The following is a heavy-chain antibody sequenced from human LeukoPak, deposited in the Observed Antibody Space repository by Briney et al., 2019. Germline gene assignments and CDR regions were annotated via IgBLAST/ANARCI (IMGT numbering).Heavy chain of an antibody. D-gene: IGHD2-2*01. V-gene: IGHV3-9*01. Sequence: GRSLRLSCAASGFTFDDYAMHWVRQAPGKGLEWVSGISWNSGSIGYADSVKGRFTISRDNSKNTLYLQMNSLRAEDTAVYYCAKDKRGVEPAVTHFDYWGQGTPVTVSS. CDR2: ISWNSGSI. CDR1: GFTFDDYA. CDR3: AKDKRGVEPAVTHFDY. J-gene: IGHJ4*02.